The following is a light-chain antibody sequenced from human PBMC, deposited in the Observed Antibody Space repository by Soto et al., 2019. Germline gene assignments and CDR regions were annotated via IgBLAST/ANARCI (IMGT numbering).Light chain of an antibody. V-gene: IGLV2-8*01. CDR2: EVN. Sequence: QSVLTQPPSASGSPGQSVTISCTGTSSDIGCYNFVSWYQQHPGKAPKLMIDEVNKRPSGVPDRFSGSKSGNTASLTVSGLQAEDEADYYCSSYADTNNLVFGGGTKLTVL. J-gene: IGLJ2*01. CDR3: SSYADTNNLV. CDR1: SSDIGCYNF.